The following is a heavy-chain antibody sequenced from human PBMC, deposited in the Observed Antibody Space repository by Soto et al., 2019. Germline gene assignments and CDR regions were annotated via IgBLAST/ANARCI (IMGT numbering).Heavy chain of an antibody. CDR2: IHYSGST. D-gene: IGHD1-26*01. CDR1: GDSISSYY. J-gene: IGHJ6*02. Sequence: PSETLSLTCTVSGDSISSYYWSWIRQPPGKGLEWIGYIHYSGSTNYNPSLKSRVTISVDTSKNQFSLRLSSVTAADTAVYYCATRALGSYGHTMKNYYYYGMDVWGQGTTVTVSS. CDR3: ATRALGSYGHTMKNYYYYGMDV. V-gene: IGHV4-59*08.